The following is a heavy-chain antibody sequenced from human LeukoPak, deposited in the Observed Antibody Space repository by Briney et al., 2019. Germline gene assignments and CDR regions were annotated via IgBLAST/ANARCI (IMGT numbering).Heavy chain of an antibody. J-gene: IGHJ4*02. Sequence: GAALQISCPAAGSFFTSYWIGWVRPMPGKRLGWMGIIYPGDSDTRYSPSFQGQVTLSADKSISTAYLQWSSLKASDTAMYYCARRESGFDYWGQGTLVTVSS. CDR2: IYPGDSDT. V-gene: IGHV5-51*01. CDR3: ARRESGFDY. CDR1: GSFFTSYW. D-gene: IGHD1-1*01.